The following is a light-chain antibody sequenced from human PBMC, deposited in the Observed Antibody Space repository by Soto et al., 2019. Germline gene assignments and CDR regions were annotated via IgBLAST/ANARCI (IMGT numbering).Light chain of an antibody. CDR1: QSVSNN. Sequence: ENVMTQSPATLSVSPGERATLSCRASQSVSNNLAWYLQKPGQAPRLLIYDASTRATGIPARFSGSGAGTDFTLTVSSLQSEDFAIYYCQQYSTWPYSFGQGTKQEI. J-gene: IGKJ2*03. V-gene: IGKV3-15*01. CDR3: QQYSTWPYS. CDR2: DAS.